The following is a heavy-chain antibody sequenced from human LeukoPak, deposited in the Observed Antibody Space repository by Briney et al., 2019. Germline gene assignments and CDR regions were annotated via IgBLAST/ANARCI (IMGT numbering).Heavy chain of an antibody. Sequence: GGSLRLSCAASGFTFSSYSVNWVRQAPGKGLEWVSSISSSSSYIYYADSVKGRFTISRDNAKNSLYLQMNSLRAEDTAVCYCACITMVRGVIIWGQGTLVTVSS. CDR1: GFTFSSYS. V-gene: IGHV3-21*01. CDR2: ISSSSSYI. J-gene: IGHJ4*02. D-gene: IGHD3-10*01. CDR3: ACITMVRGVII.